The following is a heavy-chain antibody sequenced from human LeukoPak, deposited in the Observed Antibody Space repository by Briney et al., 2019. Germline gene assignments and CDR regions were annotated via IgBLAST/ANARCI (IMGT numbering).Heavy chain of an antibody. V-gene: IGHV4-39*01. CDR1: AGSISSSNYY. J-gene: IGHJ4*02. Sequence: PSETLSLTCTVSAGSISSSNYYWGWIRQPPGKGLEWIGTISYSGNTYYNPSLKSRVTMSVDTSKNQFSLKLSSVTAADTAVYYCARAPGYDYVWGSYRYTHDYFDYWGQGTLVTVSS. CDR3: ARAPGYDYVWGSYRYTHDYFDY. CDR2: ISYSGNT. D-gene: IGHD3-16*02.